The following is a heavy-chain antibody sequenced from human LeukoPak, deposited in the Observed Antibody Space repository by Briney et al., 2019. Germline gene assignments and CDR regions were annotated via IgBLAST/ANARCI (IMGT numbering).Heavy chain of an antibody. CDR2: IFNTGNT. D-gene: IGHD3-10*01. CDR1: GGSFNSHS. J-gene: IGHJ4*02. CDR3: ASRPADTTWYGVFDY. Sequence: SETLSLTCSASGGSFNSHSVSWIRQPPGKGLEWIGYIFNTGNTNYNPSLASRVTMSVDTSRAQFFLSLSPVPAADTAIYYCASRPADTTWYGVFDYWSQGTLVTVSS. V-gene: IGHV4-59*11.